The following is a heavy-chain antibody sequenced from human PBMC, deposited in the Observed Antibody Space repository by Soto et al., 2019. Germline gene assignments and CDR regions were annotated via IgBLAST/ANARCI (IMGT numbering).Heavy chain of an antibody. D-gene: IGHD5-18*01. CDR1: GYTFTSYG. V-gene: IGHV1-18*04. J-gene: IGHJ4*02. CDR2: ISAYNGNT. Sequence: ASVKVSCKASGYTFTSYGISWVRHAPGQGLEWMGWISAYNGNTNYAQKLQGRVTMTTDTSTSTAYMELRSLRSDDTAVYYCARVSTFDTAMVLNFDYWGQGTLVTVSS. CDR3: ARVSTFDTAMVLNFDY.